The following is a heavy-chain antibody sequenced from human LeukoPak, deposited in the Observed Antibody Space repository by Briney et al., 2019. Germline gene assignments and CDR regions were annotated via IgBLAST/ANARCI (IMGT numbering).Heavy chain of an antibody. CDR2: SYTSGSA. CDR3: AGGIRIAVAGIWFDP. V-gene: IGHV4-4*07. J-gene: IGHJ5*02. Sequence: SETLSLTCTVSAGSISSYYWSWIRQPAGNVLEWIGRSYTSGSANYNPSLKSRVTMSVDTSKNQFSLKLSSVTAADTAVYYCAGGIRIAVAGIWFDPWGQGTLVTVSS. CDR1: AGSISSYY. D-gene: IGHD6-19*01.